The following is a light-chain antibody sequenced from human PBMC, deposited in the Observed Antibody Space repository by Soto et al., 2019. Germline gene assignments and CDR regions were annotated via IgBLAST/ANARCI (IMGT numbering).Light chain of an antibody. CDR2: DDD. Sequence: SYELTQPPSVSVAPGQTARITCGGNDIARKTVHWYQQKPGQAPVLVVYDDDERPSGIPERFSGSNSGNTATLTISRVEAGDEADYYCQVWDISSDHHVFGTGTKLTAL. CDR1: DIARKT. CDR3: QVWDISSDHHV. J-gene: IGLJ1*01. V-gene: IGLV3-21*02.